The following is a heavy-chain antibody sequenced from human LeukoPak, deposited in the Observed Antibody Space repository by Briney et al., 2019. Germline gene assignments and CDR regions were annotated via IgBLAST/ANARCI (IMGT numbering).Heavy chain of an antibody. CDR3: ARDNRRAFDY. CDR1: GGSISSYY. V-gene: IGHV4-4*07. J-gene: IGHJ4*02. Sequence: PSETLSLTCTVSGGSISSYYWSWIRQPAGKGLEWIRRIYTSGSTNYNPTLKSRVTMSVDTSNHQFSLKLSSVTAADTAVYYCARDNRRAFDYWGQGTLVTVSS. CDR2: IYTSGST. D-gene: IGHD1-14*01.